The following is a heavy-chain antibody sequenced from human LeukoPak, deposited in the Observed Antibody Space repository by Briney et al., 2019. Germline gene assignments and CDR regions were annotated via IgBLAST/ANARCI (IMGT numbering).Heavy chain of an antibody. D-gene: IGHD4-11*01. CDR3: AKDAQRGFDYSNSLEY. CDR2: IWSDATNQ. CDR1: RLRSPFSHYG. J-gene: IGHJ4*02. Sequence: GKSLTLSCVASRLRSPFSHYGMHWVRQAPGKGLEWVAVIWSDATNQYYADSVKGRFTISRDNSQNTVYLQMNSLRVEDTAVYFCAKDAQRGFDYSNSLEYWGQGTLVTVSS. V-gene: IGHV3-33*06.